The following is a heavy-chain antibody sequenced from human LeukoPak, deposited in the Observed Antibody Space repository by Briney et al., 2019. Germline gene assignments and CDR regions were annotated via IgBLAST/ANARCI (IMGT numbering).Heavy chain of an antibody. V-gene: IGHV3-23*01. CDR1: GFTFSDYA. Sequence: GGSLRLSCAASGFTFSDYAMSWVRQAPGKGLEWVSTASYYVGKQYHADSVRGRFTVSRDNSRNTVSLQMSSLRVEDTGIYYCAKDKTAMINYYFDYWGQGTLVTVSS. CDR2: ASYYVGKQ. D-gene: IGHD5-18*01. CDR3: AKDKTAMINYYFDY. J-gene: IGHJ4*02.